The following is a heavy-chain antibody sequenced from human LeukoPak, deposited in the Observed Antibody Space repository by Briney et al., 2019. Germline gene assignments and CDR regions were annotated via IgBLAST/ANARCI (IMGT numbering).Heavy chain of an antibody. CDR2: ISGSGGRT. CDR3: AKGTTDFDY. D-gene: IGHD1-1*01. CDR1: GFTFSSYA. J-gene: IGHJ4*02. V-gene: IGHV3-23*01. Sequence: GGSLRLSCAASGFTFSSYAMSWVRQAPGKGLEWVSAISGSGGRTYYADSVKGRFTISRDNSKHTLYLQMNSLRVEDTALYYCAKGTTDFDYWGQGTRVIVSS.